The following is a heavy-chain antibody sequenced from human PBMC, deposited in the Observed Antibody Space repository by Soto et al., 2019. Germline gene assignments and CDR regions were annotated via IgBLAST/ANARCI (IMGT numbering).Heavy chain of an antibody. CDR2: IYYSGST. CDR1: GGSISSGGYY. J-gene: IGHJ4*02. CDR3: ARDRRYYDSSGYSSFDY. D-gene: IGHD3-22*01. V-gene: IGHV4-31*03. Sequence: SETLSLTCTVSGGSISSGGYYWSWIRQHPGKGLEWIGYIYYSGSTYYNPSLKSRVTISVDTSKNQFSPKLSSVTAADTAVYYCARDRRYYDSSGYSSFDYWGQGTLVTVSS.